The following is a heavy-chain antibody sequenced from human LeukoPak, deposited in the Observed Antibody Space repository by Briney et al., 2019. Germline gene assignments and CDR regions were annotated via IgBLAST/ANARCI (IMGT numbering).Heavy chain of an antibody. CDR2: LTGSGDNT. V-gene: IGHV3-23*01. Sequence: GGSLRLSCVASGFTFSAHAMAWVRQAPGRGLEWIAALTGSGDNTYYGDSVKGRFTVSRDNSQKTLYLQMHSLRVEDTAVYYCAKDRNIVATSLDYWGQGNLVTVSS. D-gene: IGHD5-12*01. CDR3: AKDRNIVATSLDY. J-gene: IGHJ4*02. CDR1: GFTFSAHA.